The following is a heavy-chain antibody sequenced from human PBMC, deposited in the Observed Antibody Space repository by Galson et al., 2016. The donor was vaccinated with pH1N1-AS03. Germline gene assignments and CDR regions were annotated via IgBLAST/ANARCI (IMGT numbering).Heavy chain of an antibody. CDR2: ITSGGNT. J-gene: IGHJ4*02. D-gene: IGHD6-13*01. V-gene: IGHV3-23*01. CDR3: AKDKGSSRHDDY. Sequence: SLRLSCAASGFSFNSYAMSWVRQAPGKGLQWVSSITSGGNTYYADSVKGRFTISRDNSTQTPSLQMNSLRADDAAVYLCAKDKGSSRHDDYRGQGTRVTVSS. CDR1: GFSFNSYA.